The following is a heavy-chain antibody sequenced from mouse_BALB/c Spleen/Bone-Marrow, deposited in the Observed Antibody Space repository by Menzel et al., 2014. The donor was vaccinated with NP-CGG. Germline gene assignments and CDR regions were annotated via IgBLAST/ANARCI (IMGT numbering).Heavy chain of an antibody. CDR3: TTLARNYFDY. CDR1: GYTFTSYW. Sequence: EVKLMESGTVLARPGASVKMSCKASGYTFTSYWMHWVKQRPGQGLEWIGTIYPGNSDTTYNQKFKGKAKLTAVTSTSTAYMELSGLTNEDSAVYYCTTLARNYFDYWGQGTTLTVSS. V-gene: IGHV1-5*01. CDR2: IYPGNSDT. J-gene: IGHJ2*01. D-gene: IGHD3-1*01.